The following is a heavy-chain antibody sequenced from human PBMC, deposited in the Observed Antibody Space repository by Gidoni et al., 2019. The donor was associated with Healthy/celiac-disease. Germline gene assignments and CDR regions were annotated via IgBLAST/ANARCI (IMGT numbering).Heavy chain of an antibody. Sequence: QITVKESGPTQVKPTQTLTLTCNDSGFSLSTSGVGVGWIRQPPGKALEWLALIYWNDDKRYSPSLKSRLTITTDTSKYLLVLTLTNMDPVDTATYYCAHRRRYYDSPQYYFDYWGQGTLVTVSS. CDR3: AHRRRYYDSPQYYFDY. CDR1: GFSLSTSGVG. D-gene: IGHD3-22*01. J-gene: IGHJ4*02. CDR2: IYWNDDK. V-gene: IGHV2-5*01.